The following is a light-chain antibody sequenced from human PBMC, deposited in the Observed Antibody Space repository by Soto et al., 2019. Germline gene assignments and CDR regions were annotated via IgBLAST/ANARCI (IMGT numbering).Light chain of an antibody. V-gene: IGLV2-23*01. CDR3: CSYVGDPYV. Sequence: QSALTQPASVSGSPGQSIAISCTGSSSDVGRYNSVSWYQQHPGKAPKRMIYEGSKRPSGVSDRFSGSKSGNTASLTISGLQPEDEADYYCCSYVGDPYVFGTGTKVT. J-gene: IGLJ1*01. CDR2: EGS. CDR1: SSDVGRYNS.